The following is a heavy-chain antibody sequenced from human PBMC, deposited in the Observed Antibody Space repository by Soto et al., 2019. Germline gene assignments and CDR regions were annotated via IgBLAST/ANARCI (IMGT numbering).Heavy chain of an antibody. CDR1: GFTVSSNY. D-gene: IGHD3-16*01. CDR2: ISGSGGST. J-gene: IGHJ4*02. V-gene: IGHV3-23*01. CDR3: AKDPSYSPSAFDY. Sequence: GGSLRLSCAASGFTVSSNYMSWVRQAPGKGLEWVSAISGSGGSTYYADSVKGRFTISRDNSKNTLYLQMNSLRAEDTAVYYCAKDPSYSPSAFDYWGQGTLVTVSS.